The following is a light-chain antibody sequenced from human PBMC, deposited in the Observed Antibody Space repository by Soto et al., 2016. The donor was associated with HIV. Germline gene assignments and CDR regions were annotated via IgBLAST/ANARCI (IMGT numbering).Light chain of an antibody. V-gene: IGLV3-1*01. J-gene: IGLJ2*01. CDR2: EDT. CDR3: QAWDSSTVV. CDR1: KLGDKY. Sequence: SYEVTQPPSVSVSPGQTASITCSGDKLGDKYASWYQQKSGQSPVLVIYEDTKRPSGIPERYSGSNSGNTATLTISGTQAMDEADYYCQAWDSSTVVLGGGTKLTVL.